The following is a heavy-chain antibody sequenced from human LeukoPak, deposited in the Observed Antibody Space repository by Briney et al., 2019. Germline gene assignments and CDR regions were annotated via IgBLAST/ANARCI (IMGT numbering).Heavy chain of an antibody. J-gene: IGHJ4*02. V-gene: IGHV4-38-2*02. D-gene: IGHD5-24*01. Sequence: SETLSLTCTVSGYSISSGYFWGWLRPPPGKGLECIGTIYHSGSTYYNPSLKSRVTISVDKSQNQFSLKLPSVTAADTAVYYCASLWLQFGATDFDYWGQGTLVTVSS. CDR2: IYHSGST. CDR1: GYSISSGYF. CDR3: ASLWLQFGATDFDY.